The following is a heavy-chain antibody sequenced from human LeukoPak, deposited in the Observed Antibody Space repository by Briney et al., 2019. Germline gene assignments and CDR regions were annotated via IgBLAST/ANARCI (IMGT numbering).Heavy chain of an antibody. CDR3: ARDSCSSTSCLSIDDY. V-gene: IGHV1-2*02. CDR1: GYTFIAYY. D-gene: IGHD2-2*01. CDR2: INPNSGGT. Sequence: ASVKVSCKASGYTFIAYYMHWVRQAPGPGLEWMGWINPNSGGTNYAQKFQGRVTMTRDTSISTVYMELSRLRPDDTAVYYCARDSCSSTSCLSIDDYWGQGTLVTVSS. J-gene: IGHJ4*02.